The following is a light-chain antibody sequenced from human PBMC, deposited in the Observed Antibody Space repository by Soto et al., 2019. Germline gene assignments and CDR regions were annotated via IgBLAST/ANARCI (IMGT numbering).Light chain of an antibody. Sequence: QSALTQPASVSGSPGQSITISCTGAGSRIGDDHHVSWYQQLPGKAPKLIIYDVTNRPSGVSNRFSGSKSGNTASLTIFGLQTDDEGDYYCSSYTTATLDVVFGGWTKLTVL. CDR2: DVT. J-gene: IGLJ3*02. CDR3: SSYTTATLDVV. V-gene: IGLV2-14*03. CDR1: GSRIGDDHH.